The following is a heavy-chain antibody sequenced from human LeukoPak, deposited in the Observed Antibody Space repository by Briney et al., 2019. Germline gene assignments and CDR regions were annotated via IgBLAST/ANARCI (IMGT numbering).Heavy chain of an antibody. CDR1: GFTFSSYA. CDR3: ANPTLDY. V-gene: IGHV3-64*01. CDR2: ISSNGGST. J-gene: IGHJ4*02. Sequence: GGSLRRSCVASGFTFSSYAIHWVRQAPGKGLEYVSAISSNGGSTYYANSVKGRFTISRDNSKNTLYLQMSSLRAGDTAVYYCANPTLDYWGQGTLVTVSS.